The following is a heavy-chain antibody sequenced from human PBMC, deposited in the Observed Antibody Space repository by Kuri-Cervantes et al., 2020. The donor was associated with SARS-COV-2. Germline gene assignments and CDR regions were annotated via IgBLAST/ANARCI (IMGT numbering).Heavy chain of an antibody. D-gene: IGHD2-15*01. CDR3: AREGYCSGGSCFDY. CDR2: IYYSGST. CDR1: GGSISSYY. V-gene: IGHV4-59*01. Sequence: GSLRLSCTVSGGSISSYYWSWIRQPPGKGLEWIGYIYYSGSTNYNPSLKSRVTISVDTSKNQFSLKLSSVTAADTAVYYCAREGYCSGGSCFDYWGQGTQVTVSS. J-gene: IGHJ4*02.